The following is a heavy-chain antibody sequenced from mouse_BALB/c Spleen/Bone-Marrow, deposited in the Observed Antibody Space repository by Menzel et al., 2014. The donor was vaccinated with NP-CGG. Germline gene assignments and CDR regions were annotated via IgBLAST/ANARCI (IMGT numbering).Heavy chain of an antibody. CDR1: GFDCSRYW. D-gene: IGHD1-1*01. Sequence: EVQLVESGGGLVKQERKLKSRGGASGFDCSRYWMSWVRQAPGKGLEWIGEINPDSSTINYTPSLKDKFIISRDNAKNTLYLQMSKVRSEDPALYYCARLNYYGSLFVWGAGTTVTVSS. CDR2: INPDSSTI. V-gene: IGHV4-1*02. CDR3: ARLNYYGSLFV. J-gene: IGHJ1*01.